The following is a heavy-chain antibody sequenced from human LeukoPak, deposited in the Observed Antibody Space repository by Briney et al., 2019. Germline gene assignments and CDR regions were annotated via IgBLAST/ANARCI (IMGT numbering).Heavy chain of an antibody. CDR3: AREPISGGNSVS. V-gene: IGHV4-31*03. J-gene: IGHJ4*02. CDR1: GGSISSGGYY. D-gene: IGHD4-23*01. Sequence: PSQTLSLTCTVSGGSISSGGYYWSWIRQHPGKGLEWIGYIYYSGSTYYNPSLKSRVTISVDTSKNQFSLKLNSVTAADTAVYYCAREPISGGNSVSWGQGTLVTVSS. CDR2: IYYSGST.